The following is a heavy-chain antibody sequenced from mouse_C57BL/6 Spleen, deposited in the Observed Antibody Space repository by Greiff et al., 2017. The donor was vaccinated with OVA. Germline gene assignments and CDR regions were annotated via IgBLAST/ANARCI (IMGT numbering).Heavy chain of an antibody. D-gene: IGHD1-1*01. CDR2: LDPSDSYT. V-gene: IGHV1-69*01. Sequence: QVQLQQPGAELVMPGASVKLSCKASGYTFTSYWMHWVKQRPGQGLEWIGELDPSDSYTNYNQKFKGKSTLTVDKSSSTAYMQLSSLTSEDSAVYYCARSYYYGSTFFDYWGQGTTLTVSS. CDR1: GYTFTSYW. CDR3: ARSYYYGSTFFDY. J-gene: IGHJ2*01.